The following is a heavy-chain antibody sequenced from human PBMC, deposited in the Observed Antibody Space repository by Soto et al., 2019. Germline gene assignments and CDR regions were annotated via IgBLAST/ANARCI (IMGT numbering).Heavy chain of an antibody. CDR2: IIPILGIA. V-gene: IGHV1-69*08. CDR1: GGTFSSYT. Sequence: QVQLVQSGAEVKKPGSSVKVSCKASGGTFSSYTISWVRQAPGHGLEWMGRIIPILGIANYAQKFQGRVTSTADKATSTAYTELSSLRSEDTAVSYCAREELSGYYMDYWGQGTLVTVSS. CDR3: AREELSGYYMDY. D-gene: IGHD5-12*01. J-gene: IGHJ4*02.